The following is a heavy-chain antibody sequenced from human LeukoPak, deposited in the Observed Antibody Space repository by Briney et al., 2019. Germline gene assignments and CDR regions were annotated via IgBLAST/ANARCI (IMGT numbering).Heavy chain of an antibody. V-gene: IGHV3-23*01. Sequence: PGGSLRLSCAASGFTFSSYAMSWVRQAPGKGLEWVSTISGSGGSTYYADSVKGRFTISRDNTKIMLYLQMNSLRAEDTAVYYCAKAFFLSGSLHHEYYFDYWGQGTLVTVSS. CDR3: AKAFFLSGSLHHEYYFDY. D-gene: IGHD3-3*01. J-gene: IGHJ4*02. CDR1: GFTFSSYA. CDR2: ISGSGGST.